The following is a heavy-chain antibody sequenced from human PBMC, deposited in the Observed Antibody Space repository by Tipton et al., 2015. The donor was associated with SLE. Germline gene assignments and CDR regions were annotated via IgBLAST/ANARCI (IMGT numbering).Heavy chain of an antibody. J-gene: IGHJ4*02. D-gene: IGHD1-26*01. CDR1: GFTFSGYS. Sequence: SLRLSCAASGFTFSGYSMNWVRQAPGNRLEWVSSISSSSNFIYYADSVKGRFTISRDNSKNSLFLQMNSLRAGDTAVYYCARENILSGSYRPYSDYWGQGALVTVSS. V-gene: IGHV3-21*01. CDR3: ARENILSGSYRPYSDY. CDR2: ISSSSNFI.